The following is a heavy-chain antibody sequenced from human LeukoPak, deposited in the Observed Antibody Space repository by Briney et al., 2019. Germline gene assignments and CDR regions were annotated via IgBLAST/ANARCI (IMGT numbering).Heavy chain of an antibody. D-gene: IGHD3-3*01. Sequence: GGSLRLSCAVSGFTFSSYAMAWVPQAPGKGLEWVSGISGSGGSTYYADPLKGRFIISRDNSNNTVFLQMNSLRAEDTAIYYCAKGTGVGGDDAFDFWGQGTMVTVSS. CDR2: ISGSGGST. J-gene: IGHJ3*01. V-gene: IGHV3-23*01. CDR3: AKGTGVGGDDAFDF. CDR1: GFTFSSYA.